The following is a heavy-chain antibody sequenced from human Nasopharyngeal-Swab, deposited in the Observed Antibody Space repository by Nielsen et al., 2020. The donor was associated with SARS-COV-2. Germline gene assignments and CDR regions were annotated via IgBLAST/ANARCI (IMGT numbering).Heavy chain of an antibody. CDR3: ARLPTVLAAFDI. Sequence: GESLKISCAASGFTFNSYALHWVRQAPGTGLEWVAVISYDGSNKYYADPVKGRFTISGDNSKNTLYLQMNSLRAEDTAVYYCARLPTVLAAFDIWGQGTMVTVSS. CDR1: GFTFNSYA. V-gene: IGHV3-30*14. D-gene: IGHD3-3*01. J-gene: IGHJ3*02. CDR2: ISYDGSNK.